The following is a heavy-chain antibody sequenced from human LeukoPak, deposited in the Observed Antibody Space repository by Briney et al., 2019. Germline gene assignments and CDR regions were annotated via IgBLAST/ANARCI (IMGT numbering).Heavy chain of an antibody. V-gene: IGHV4-59*08. D-gene: IGHD1-26*01. J-gene: IGHJ4*02. CDR1: GGSISSYY. CDR2: IYYSGST. Sequence: SETLSLTCTVSGGSISSYYWSWIRQPPGKGLEWIGYIYYSGSTNYNPSLKSRVTISVDTSKNQFSLKVTSVTAADTAVYYCARAALSELLSFFDYWGQGTLVTVSS. CDR3: ARAALSELLSFFDY.